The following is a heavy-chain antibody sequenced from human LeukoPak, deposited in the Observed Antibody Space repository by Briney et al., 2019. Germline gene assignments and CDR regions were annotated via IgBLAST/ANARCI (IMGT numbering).Heavy chain of an antibody. CDR3: ARGRGGSGSYYDY. V-gene: IGHV1-2*02. D-gene: IGHD3-10*01. J-gene: IGHJ4*02. CDR2: INPNSGGT. Sequence: GASVKVSCKASGYTFTGYYMHWVRQAPGQGLEWMGWINPNSGGTNYAQKFQGRVTMTRDTSISTAYMELSRLRSDDTAVYYCARGRGGSGSYYDYWGQGTLVTVSS. CDR1: GYTFTGYY.